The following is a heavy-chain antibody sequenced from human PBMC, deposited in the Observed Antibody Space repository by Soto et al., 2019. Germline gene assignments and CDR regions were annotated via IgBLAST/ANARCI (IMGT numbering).Heavy chain of an antibody. D-gene: IGHD1-26*01. Sequence: ASVKVSCKVSGYTLTELSMHWVRQAPGKGLEWMGGFDPEDGETIYAQKFQGRVTMTEDTSTDTAYMELSSLRSEDTAVYYCARDRGIRGLVGASGRYDYWGQETLVTVAS. CDR2: FDPEDGET. V-gene: IGHV1-24*01. CDR3: ARDRGIRGLVGASGRYDY. J-gene: IGHJ4*02. CDR1: GYTLTELS.